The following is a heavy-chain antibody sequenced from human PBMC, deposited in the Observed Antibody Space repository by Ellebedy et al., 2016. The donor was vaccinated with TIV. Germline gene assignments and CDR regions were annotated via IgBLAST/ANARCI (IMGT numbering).Heavy chain of an antibody. CDR3: ARTWSRFESNWFDP. Sequence: GGSLRLSCAASGSSVNSHYMAWVRQAPGKGLEWVSVLYTGDSTYYADSVKGRFTISRDNAKNTLYLQMNNLRAGDTAVYYCARTWSRFESNWFDPWGQGTLVTVSS. D-gene: IGHD3-3*01. V-gene: IGHV3-66*01. CDR1: GSSVNSHY. CDR2: LYTGDST. J-gene: IGHJ5*02.